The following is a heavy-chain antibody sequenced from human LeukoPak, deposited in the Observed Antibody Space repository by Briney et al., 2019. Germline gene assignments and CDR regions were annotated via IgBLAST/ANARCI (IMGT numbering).Heavy chain of an antibody. CDR1: GFSFSSWA. CDR3: ARAPTYGSGSSFDY. D-gene: IGHD3-10*01. Sequence: GGSLRLSCAASGFSFSSWAMHWVRQAPGKGLEWVAVISSDGHNKYYADSVKGRFTISRDNAKNSLYLQMNSLRAEDTAVYYCARAPTYGSGSSFDYWGQGTLVTVSS. V-gene: IGHV3-30*04. CDR2: ISSDGHNK. J-gene: IGHJ4*02.